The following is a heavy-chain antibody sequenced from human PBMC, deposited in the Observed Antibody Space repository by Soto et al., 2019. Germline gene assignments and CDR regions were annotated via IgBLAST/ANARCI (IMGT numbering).Heavy chain of an antibody. Sequence: GGSLRLSCAASGFTYNNYAMSWVRQAPGKGLEWVSAISGCGGSTYYADSVKGRFTISRDNSKNTLYLQMNSLRAEDTAVYYCAKDLEYYDFWSGYYIGNAFDIRAQRTTVTVSS. CDR3: AKDLEYYDFWSGYYIGNAFDI. CDR1: GFTYNNYA. J-gene: IGHJ3*02. D-gene: IGHD3-3*01. CDR2: ISGCGGST. V-gene: IGHV3-23*01.